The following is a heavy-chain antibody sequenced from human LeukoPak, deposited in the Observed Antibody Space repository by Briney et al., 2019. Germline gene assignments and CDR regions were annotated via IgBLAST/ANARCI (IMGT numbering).Heavy chain of an antibody. CDR1: GGSSSGYY. CDR3: ARGPNYYDSSGYYALDY. Sequence: SETLSLTCAVYGGSSSGYYWSWIRQPPGKGLEWIGEINHSGSTNYNPSLKSRVTISVDTSKNQFSLKLSSVTAADTAVYYCARGPNYYDSSGYYALDYWGQGTLVTVSS. CDR2: INHSGST. J-gene: IGHJ4*02. D-gene: IGHD3-22*01. V-gene: IGHV4-34*01.